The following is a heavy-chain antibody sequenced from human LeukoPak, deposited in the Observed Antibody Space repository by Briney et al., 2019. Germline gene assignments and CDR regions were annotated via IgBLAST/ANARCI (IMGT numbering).Heavy chain of an antibody. V-gene: IGHV1-46*01. CDR1: RYTFTSHY. D-gene: IGHD3-22*01. CDR3: ARDGYSDGSSYYFSQNYYFYYMDV. CDR2: INPSGGST. J-gene: IGHJ6*03. Sequence: ASVKVSCKASRYTFTSHYIHWVRQAPGQGLEWMGTINPSGGSTSHAQKFQGRVTMTRDESTTTVYMELYSLRSEDTAVYYCARDGYSDGSSYYFSQNYYFYYMDVWGEGTTVTVSS.